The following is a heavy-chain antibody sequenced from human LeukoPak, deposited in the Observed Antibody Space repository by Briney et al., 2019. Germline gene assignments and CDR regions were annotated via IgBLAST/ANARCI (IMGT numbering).Heavy chain of an antibody. V-gene: IGHV1-8*03. CDR2: MNPNSGNT. CDR1: GYTSTSYD. J-gene: IGHJ3*02. CDR3: ARGEDIVVAGWGFDI. D-gene: IGHD2-2*01. Sequence: ASVKVSCKASGYTSTSYDINWVRQATGQGLEWMGWMNPNSGNTGYAQKFQGRVTITRNTSISTAYMELSSLRSEDTAVYYCARGEDIVVAGWGFDIWGQGTMVTVSS.